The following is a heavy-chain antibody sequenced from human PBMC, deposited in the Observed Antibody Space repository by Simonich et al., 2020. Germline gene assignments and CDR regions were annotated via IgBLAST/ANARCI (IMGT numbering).Heavy chain of an antibody. CDR2: INPNRGGT. J-gene: IGHJ6*03. CDR1: GYTFTGYY. D-gene: IGHD7-27*01. CDR3: ARGALTGDYYYMDV. V-gene: IGHV1-2*02. Sequence: QVQLVQSGAEVKKPGASGKVSCKASGYTFTGYYMHWVRQAPGQGLEWKGWINPNRGGTNYAQKFQGRVTMTRDTSISTAYMELSRLRSDDTAVYYCARGALTGDYYYMDVWGKGTTVTVSS.